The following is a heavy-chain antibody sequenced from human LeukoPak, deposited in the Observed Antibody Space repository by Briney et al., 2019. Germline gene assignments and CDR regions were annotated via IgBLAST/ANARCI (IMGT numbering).Heavy chain of an antibody. CDR2: IDPSDSYT. D-gene: IGHD6-13*01. V-gene: IGHV5-10-1*01. CDR1: GHSFTSYW. J-gene: IGHJ4*02. CDR3: ASLPRSSWQYFDY. Sequence: HGESLKISCKDSGHSFTSYWISWVRQMPGKGLEWMGRIDPSDSYTNYSPSFQGHVTISADKSITTAYLQWSSLKASDTAMYYCASLPRSSWQYFDYWGQGTLVTVSS.